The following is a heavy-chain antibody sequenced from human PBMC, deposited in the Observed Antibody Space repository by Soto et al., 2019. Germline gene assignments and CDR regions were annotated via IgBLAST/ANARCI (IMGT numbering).Heavy chain of an antibody. D-gene: IGHD7-27*01. CDR3: TREGNWGTPLSGLADY. Sequence: GGSLRLSCAASGFTFSSYSMNWVRQAPGKGLEWVSSISSSSSYIYYADSVKGRFTISRDNAKNSLYLQMNSLRAEDTAVYYCTREGNWGTPLSGLADYWGQGTLVTVSS. CDR1: GFTFSSYS. J-gene: IGHJ4*02. V-gene: IGHV3-21*01. CDR2: ISSSSSYI.